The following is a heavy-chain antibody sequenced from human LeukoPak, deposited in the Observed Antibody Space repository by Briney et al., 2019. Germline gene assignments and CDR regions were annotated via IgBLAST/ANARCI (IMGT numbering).Heavy chain of an antibody. CDR2: MNPNSGNT. D-gene: IGHD3-3*01. CDR3: ARGAGFLEWLSSTRDYYMDV. Sequence: ASVKVSCKASGYTFTSYDINWVRQATRQGLEWMGWMNPNSGNTGYAQKFQGRVTMTRNTSISTAYMELSSLRSEDTAVYYCARGAGFLEWLSSTRDYYMDVWGKGTTVTVSS. CDR1: GYTFTSYD. V-gene: IGHV1-8*01. J-gene: IGHJ6*03.